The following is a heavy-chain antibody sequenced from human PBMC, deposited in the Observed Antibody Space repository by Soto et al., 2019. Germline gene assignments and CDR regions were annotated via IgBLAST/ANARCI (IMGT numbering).Heavy chain of an antibody. J-gene: IGHJ4*02. CDR3: AAGGGLPRYY. CDR2: IYHSGST. D-gene: IGHD5-12*01. CDR1: GGSISSGGYS. Sequence: QLQLQESGSGLVKPSQTLSLTCAVSGGSISSGGYSWSWIRQPPGKGLEWIGYIYHSGSTYYNPSAXSXAXIXVARSKNQFSLKLSSVPAADTAVYYRAAGGGLPRYYWGQGTLVTVSS. V-gene: IGHV4-30-2*01.